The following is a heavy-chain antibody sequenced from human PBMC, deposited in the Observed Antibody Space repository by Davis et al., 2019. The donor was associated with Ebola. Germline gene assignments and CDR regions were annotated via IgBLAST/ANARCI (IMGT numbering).Heavy chain of an antibody. V-gene: IGHV3-48*02. CDR1: GFTFSSYS. CDR2: ISSSSSTI. J-gene: IGHJ4*02. Sequence: PGGSLRLSCAASGFTFSSYSMNWVRQAPGKGLEWVSYISSSSSTIYYADSVKGRFTISRDNAKNSLYLQMNSLRDEDTAVYYCAREDGYSGYDDLDYWGQGTLVTVSS. CDR3: AREDGYSGYDDLDY. D-gene: IGHD5-12*01.